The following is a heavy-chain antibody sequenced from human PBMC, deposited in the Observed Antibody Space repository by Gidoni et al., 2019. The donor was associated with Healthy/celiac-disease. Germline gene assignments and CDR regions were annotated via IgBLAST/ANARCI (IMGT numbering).Heavy chain of an antibody. Sequence: EAELLESGGVLVQPGGSLRLSCAASGFPFSSYAMSWVRQAPGEGLEWVSAISGSGGSTYYADAVKGRFTISRDNSKNTLYLQMNSLRAEDTAVYYCASRRDSSGYPEYFQHWGQGTLVTVSS. CDR2: ISGSGGST. V-gene: IGHV3-23*01. CDR3: ASRRDSSGYPEYFQH. CDR1: GFPFSSYA. J-gene: IGHJ1*01. D-gene: IGHD3-22*01.